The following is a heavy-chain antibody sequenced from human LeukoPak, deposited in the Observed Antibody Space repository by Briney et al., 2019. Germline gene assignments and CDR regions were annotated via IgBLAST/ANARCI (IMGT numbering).Heavy chain of an antibody. V-gene: IGHV3-48*02. Sequence: PGGSLRLSCAASGXTFCSYSMNWVRQAPGKGLEWVSYISSTSGTIYYADSVKGRFTISRDNAKNSLYLQMNSLRDEDTAVYYCATREYYYYGMDVWGQGTTVTISS. CDR3: ATREYYYYGMDV. J-gene: IGHJ6*02. CDR2: ISSTSGTI. CDR1: GXTFCSYS.